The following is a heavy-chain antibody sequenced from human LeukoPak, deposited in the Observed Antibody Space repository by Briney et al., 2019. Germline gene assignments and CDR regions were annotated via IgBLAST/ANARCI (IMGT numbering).Heavy chain of an antibody. V-gene: IGHV4-38-2*02. J-gene: IGHJ6*03. CDR3: ARDTWKDYYYYFMDV. Sequence: PSETLSLTCTVSGDSISNPYYWGCIRQPPGKRLEWIGSISHSGSTFYTPSLKSRVTISLDTSNNQFSLKLNSVPAAHTAVYYCARDTWKDYYYYFMDVWGKGTTVTVSS. CDR1: GDSISNPYY. D-gene: IGHD1-1*01. CDR2: ISHSGST.